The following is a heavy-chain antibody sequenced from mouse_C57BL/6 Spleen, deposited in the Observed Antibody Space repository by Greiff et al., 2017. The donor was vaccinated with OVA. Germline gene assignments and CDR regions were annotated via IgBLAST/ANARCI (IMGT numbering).Heavy chain of an antibody. CDR2: IYPGSGST. Sequence: QVQLQQPGAELVKPGASVTMSCKASGYTFTSYWITWVKQRPGQGLAWIGDIYPGSGSTNYNEKFKSKAPLTVATSSSTAYMQLSSLTSEDSAVYYCARDVTTVVATDWYFDVWGTGTTVTVSS. V-gene: IGHV1-55*01. CDR1: GYTFTSYW. D-gene: IGHD1-1*01. J-gene: IGHJ1*03. CDR3: ARDVTTVVATDWYFDV.